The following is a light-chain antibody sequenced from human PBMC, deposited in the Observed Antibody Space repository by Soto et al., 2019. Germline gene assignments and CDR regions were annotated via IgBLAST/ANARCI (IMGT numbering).Light chain of an antibody. CDR3: QHRGNWPPLT. CDR1: QSVSTT. Sequence: EILITQSPSILSVSPGERATLSCRASQSVSTTLAWYQQKPGQAPRLLIQGASTRATGVSPTFSGSGSGTEFTLTISSLQSEDFAVYYCQHRGNWPPLTFGGGTKVDIK. V-gene: IGKV3-15*01. CDR2: GAS. J-gene: IGKJ4*01.